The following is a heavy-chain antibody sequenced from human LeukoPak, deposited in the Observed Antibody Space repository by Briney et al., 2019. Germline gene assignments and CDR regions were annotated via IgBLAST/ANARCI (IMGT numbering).Heavy chain of an antibody. J-gene: IGHJ4*02. V-gene: IGHV3-30*18. CDR3: AKGSLGGIEGIDY. Sequence: GGSLRLSCAASGLTFGSHWMHWVRQAPGKGLEWVAVISYDGSNKYYADSVKGRFTISRDNSKNTLYLQMNSLRAEDTAVYYCAKGSLGGIEGIDYWGQGTLVTVSS. CDR1: GLTFGSHW. CDR2: ISYDGSNK. D-gene: IGHD3-16*01.